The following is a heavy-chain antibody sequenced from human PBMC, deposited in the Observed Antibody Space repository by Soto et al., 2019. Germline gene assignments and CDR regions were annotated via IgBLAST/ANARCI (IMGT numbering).Heavy chain of an antibody. V-gene: IGHV3-11*01. Sequence: GGSLRLSCAASAFTFSDSYMSWVRQAPGKGLEWVSYISSGGSTIYYADSVKGRFTISRDNAKNSLYLQMHSLRAEDTALYYCAKGRYDFRSPYYFDSWGQGTQVTVSS. CDR1: AFTFSDSY. CDR3: AKGRYDFRSPYYFDS. CDR2: ISSGGSTI. J-gene: IGHJ4*02. D-gene: IGHD3-3*01.